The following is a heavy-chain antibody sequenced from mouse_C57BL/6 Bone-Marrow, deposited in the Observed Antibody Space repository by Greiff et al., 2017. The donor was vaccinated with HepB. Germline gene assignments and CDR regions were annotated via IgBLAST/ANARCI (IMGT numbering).Heavy chain of an antibody. CDR1: GYTFTSYW. D-gene: IGHD1-1*01. Sequence: QVQLQQPGAELVMPGASVKLSCKASGYTFTSYWMHWVKQRPGQGLEWIGEIDPSDSYTNYNQKFKGKSTLTVDKSSSTAYMQLSSLTSEESAVYYCARCMRHRLLWYFDVWGTGTTVTVSS. CDR2: IDPSDSYT. J-gene: IGHJ1*03. CDR3: ARCMRHRLLWYFDV. V-gene: IGHV1-69*01.